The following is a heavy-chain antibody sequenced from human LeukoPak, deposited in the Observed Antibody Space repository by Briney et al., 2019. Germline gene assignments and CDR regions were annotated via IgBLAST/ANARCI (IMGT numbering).Heavy chain of an antibody. CDR2: VSPDGRTT. J-gene: IGHJ5*02. CDR3: AKDREWETGFDP. Sequence: GGSLRLSCAASGFTFSSYWMHWVRHVPGKGLVWVSRVSPDGRTTSYADSVKGRFTISRDNAKNTVYLQMISLRADDTAVYYCAKDREWETGFDPWGQGTLVTVSS. CDR1: GFTFSSYW. V-gene: IGHV3-74*01. D-gene: IGHD1-26*01.